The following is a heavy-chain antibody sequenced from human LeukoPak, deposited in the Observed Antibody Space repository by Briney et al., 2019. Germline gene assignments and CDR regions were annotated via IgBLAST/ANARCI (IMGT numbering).Heavy chain of an antibody. J-gene: IGHJ4*02. CDR3: ARGQRITMTD. D-gene: IGHD3-22*01. CDR2: INHSGST. V-gene: IGHV4-39*07. CDR1: GGSISSSSYY. Sequence: SETLSLTCTVSGGSISSSSYYWSWIRQPPGKGLEWIGEINHSGSTNYNPSLKSRVAISVDTSRNQFSLRLSSATAADTAVYYCARGQRITMTDWGQGTLVTVSS.